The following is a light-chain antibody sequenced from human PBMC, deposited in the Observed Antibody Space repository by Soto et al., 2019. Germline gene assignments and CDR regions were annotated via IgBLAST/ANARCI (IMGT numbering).Light chain of an antibody. CDR1: SSNFGSVYA. CDR2: ANT. CDR3: QSYDSSLSGYV. V-gene: IGLV1-40*01. Sequence: QSALTQPPSVSGAPGQRVTISCTGDSSNFGSVYAVHWYQQLPGAAPKLLIYANTNRPSGVPDRFSGSKSGTSASLAISGLQAEDEADYYCQSYDSSLSGYVFGTGTKVTVL. J-gene: IGLJ1*01.